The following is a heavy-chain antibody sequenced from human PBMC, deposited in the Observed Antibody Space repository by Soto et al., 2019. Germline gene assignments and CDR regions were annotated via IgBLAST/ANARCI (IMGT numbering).Heavy chain of an antibody. CDR3: ASNPNRRYCSSTSCRYYYYYYYMDV. CDR1: GFTFSSYG. J-gene: IGHJ6*03. V-gene: IGHV3-33*01. D-gene: IGHD2-2*01. Sequence: GGSLRLSCAASGFTFSSYGMHWVRQAPGKGLEWVAVIWYDGSNKYYADSVKGRFTISRDNSKNTLYLQMNSLRAEDTAVYYCASNPNRRYCSSTSCRYYYYYYYMDVWGKGTTVTVSS. CDR2: IWYDGSNK.